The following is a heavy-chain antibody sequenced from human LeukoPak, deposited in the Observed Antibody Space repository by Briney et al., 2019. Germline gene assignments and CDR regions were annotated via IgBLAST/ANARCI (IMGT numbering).Heavy chain of an antibody. CDR3: VGGSSWYAVGY. D-gene: IGHD6-13*01. CDR1: GFTFSNYA. Sequence: GGSLRLSCAASGFTFSNYAMSWVRQAPGKGLEWVSAISGSGGSTYYADSVKGRSTISRDNSKNTLYLQMNSLRAEDTAVYYCVGGSSWYAVGYWGQGTLVTVSS. J-gene: IGHJ4*02. V-gene: IGHV3-23*01. CDR2: ISGSGGST.